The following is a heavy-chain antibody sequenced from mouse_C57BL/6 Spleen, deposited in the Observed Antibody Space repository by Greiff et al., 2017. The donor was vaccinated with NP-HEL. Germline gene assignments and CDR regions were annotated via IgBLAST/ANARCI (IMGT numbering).Heavy chain of an antibody. J-gene: IGHJ2*01. CDR1: GYAFSSSW. D-gene: IGHD2-4*01. CDR3: ARGYDYDGY. CDR2: IYPGDGDT. V-gene: IGHV1-82*01. Sequence: QVQLQQSGPELVKPGASVKISCKASGYAFSSSWMNWVKQRPGKGLEWIGRIYPGDGDTNYNGKFKGKATLTADKSSSTAYRQLSSLTSEDAAVYYCARGYDYDGYWGKGTTLTVSS.